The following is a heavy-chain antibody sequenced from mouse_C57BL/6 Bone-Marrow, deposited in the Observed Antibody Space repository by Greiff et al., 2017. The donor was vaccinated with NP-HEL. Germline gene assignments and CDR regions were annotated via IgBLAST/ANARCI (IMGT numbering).Heavy chain of an antibody. J-gene: IGHJ3*01. CDR2: INPDSSTI. V-gene: IGHV4-1*01. CDR1: GLDFSRYW. D-gene: IGHD1-1*01. CDR3: ARQSYGAY. Sequence: AAEGLDFSRYWMSWVRRAPGKGLEWIGEINPDSSTINYAPSLKDKFIISRDNAKNTLYLQMSKVRSEDTALYYCARQSYGAYWGQGTLVTVSA.